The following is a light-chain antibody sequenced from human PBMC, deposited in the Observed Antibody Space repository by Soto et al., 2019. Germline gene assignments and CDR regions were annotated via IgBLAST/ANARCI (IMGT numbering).Light chain of an antibody. CDR3: QQYNNWPPWT. Sequence: EIVLTQSPGTLSLSPGERATLSCRASQSVSSSYLAWYQQKPGQAPRRLIDGASSRATGIPDRFSGSGSGTDFTLTISSLQSDDFAVYYCQQYNNWPPWTFGQGTKVEIK. J-gene: IGKJ1*01. CDR1: QSVSSSY. CDR2: GAS. V-gene: IGKV3-20*01.